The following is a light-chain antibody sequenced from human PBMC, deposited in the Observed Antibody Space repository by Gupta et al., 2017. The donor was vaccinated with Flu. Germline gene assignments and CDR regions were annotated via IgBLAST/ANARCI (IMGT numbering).Light chain of an antibody. CDR2: KAS. Sequence: DIQMTQSPSTLSASVGDRVSITCRSSQNITNWLAWYQQKPGKAPKLLIYKASSLQSGVPPSFSGSGSGTEFTLTISSRQPDDFATYFCQQYDSYSRLTFGGGTKVETK. V-gene: IGKV1-5*03. CDR3: QQYDSYSRLT. CDR1: QNITNW. J-gene: IGKJ4*01.